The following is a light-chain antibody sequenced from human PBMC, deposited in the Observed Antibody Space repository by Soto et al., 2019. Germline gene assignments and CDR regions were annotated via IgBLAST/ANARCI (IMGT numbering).Light chain of an antibody. V-gene: IGLV2-14*01. CDR2: EVS. CDR1: SSDVGGHNY. CDR3: SSYTSSSTYV. Sequence: QSVLTQPASVSGSPGQSITISCTGTSSDVGGHNYVSWYQQHPGRAPKLMIYEVSNRPSGVSNRFSGSKFGNTASLTMSGLQPEDEADYYCSSYTSSSTYVFGTGTKVTVL. J-gene: IGLJ1*01.